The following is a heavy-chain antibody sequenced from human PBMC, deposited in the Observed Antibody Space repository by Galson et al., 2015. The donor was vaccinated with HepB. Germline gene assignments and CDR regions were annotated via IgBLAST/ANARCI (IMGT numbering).Heavy chain of an antibody. CDR2: IWFDGRKT. Sequence: SLRLSCAASGFTFKSYAMHRVRQAPGKGLDWVAVIWFDGRKTYYGDSVQGRFTVSRDNSKNTVYLQMSSLRVEDTAVYYCARDASGVVPAPMSYMDVWGKGTTVTVSS. V-gene: IGHV3-33*01. J-gene: IGHJ6*03. CDR1: GFTFKSYA. CDR3: ARDASGVVPAPMSYMDV. D-gene: IGHD3-10*01.